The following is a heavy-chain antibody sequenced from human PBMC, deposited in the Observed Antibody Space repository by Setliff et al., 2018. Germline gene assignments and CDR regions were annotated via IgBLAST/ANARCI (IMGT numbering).Heavy chain of an antibody. V-gene: IGHV1-46*01. D-gene: IGHD3-10*01. Sequence: GASVKVSCKASGYTFTSYYMHWVRQAPGQGLEWMGIINPSGGSTSYAQKFQGRVTMTRDTSTSTVYMELSSLRSEDTAVYYCARGRFGGPRTGNWFDPWGQGTLVTVSS. CDR2: INPSGGST. CDR3: ARGRFGGPRTGNWFDP. J-gene: IGHJ5*02. CDR1: GYTFTSYY.